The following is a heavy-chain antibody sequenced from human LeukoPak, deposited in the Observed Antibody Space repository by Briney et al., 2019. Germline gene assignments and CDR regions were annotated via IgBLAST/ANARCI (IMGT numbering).Heavy chain of an antibody. CDR2: ILYDGKNK. Sequence: PGGSLRLSCAASGFSFISYTMHWVRQPPGKGLGWAAVILYDGKNKYYADSVKGRFTISRDNSKNTLYLQMNSLRAEDTAVYYCARDVGLATVTTGGHWGQGTLVTVSS. CDR3: ARDVGLATVTTGGH. D-gene: IGHD4-11*01. CDR1: GFSFISYT. J-gene: IGHJ4*02. V-gene: IGHV3-30*04.